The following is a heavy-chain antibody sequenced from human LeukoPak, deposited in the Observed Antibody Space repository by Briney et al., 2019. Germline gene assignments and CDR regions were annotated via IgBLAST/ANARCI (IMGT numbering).Heavy chain of an antibody. V-gene: IGHV4-38-2*02. J-gene: IGHJ3*02. Sequence: PSETLSRTCIVSGYSIYSGYYWGWVRQPPGKGLERIGSIYHSGSTYYNLSLKSRVTISADTSKNQFSLKLSSVTAEDTAVYYCARDGGARGYSFIRGQNAFDIWGQGTMVTVSS. D-gene: IGHD5-18*01. CDR2: IYHSGST. CDR1: GYSIYSGYY. CDR3: ARDGGARGYSFIRGQNAFDI.